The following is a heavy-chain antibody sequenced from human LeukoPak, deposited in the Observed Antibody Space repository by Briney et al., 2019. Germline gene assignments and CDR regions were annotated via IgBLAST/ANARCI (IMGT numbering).Heavy chain of an antibody. CDR2: IKSKAGGGTT. J-gene: IGHJ4*02. D-gene: IGHD3-10*01. Sequence: TGGSLRLSCAVSGLSVRNAWMSWVRQGPGRGLEWVGRIKSKAGGGTTDNAAPVKGRFTISRDDSKNTLYLQMNSLKTEDTAVYYCTADVASFGSGELDYWGQGILVTVSS. V-gene: IGHV3-15*01. CDR3: TADVASFGSGELDY. CDR1: GLSVRNAW.